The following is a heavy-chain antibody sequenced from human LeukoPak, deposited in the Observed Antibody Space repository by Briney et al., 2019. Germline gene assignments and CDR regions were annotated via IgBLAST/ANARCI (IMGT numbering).Heavy chain of an antibody. CDR1: GGSISSYC. J-gene: IGHJ6*03. Sequence: SETLSLTCTVSGGSISSYCWSWIRQPPGKGLEWIGYIYYSGSTNYNPSLKSRVTISVDTSKNQFSLKLSSVTAADTAVYYCATHYDSSGYYPYYYYYYYMDVWGKGTTVTVSS. CDR3: ATHYDSSGYYPYYYYYYYMDV. V-gene: IGHV4-59*01. D-gene: IGHD3-22*01. CDR2: IYYSGST.